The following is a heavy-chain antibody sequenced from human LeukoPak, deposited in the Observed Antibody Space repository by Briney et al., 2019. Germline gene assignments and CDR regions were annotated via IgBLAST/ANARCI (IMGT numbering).Heavy chain of an antibody. D-gene: IGHD3-3*01. CDR3: ARGTLYDFWSGYYPSGDYFDY. CDR1: GGSFSGYY. J-gene: IGHJ4*02. CDR2: INHSGGT. V-gene: IGHV4-34*01. Sequence: SETLSLTCAVYGGSFSGYYWSWIRQPPGKGLEWIGEINHSGGTNYNPSLKSRVTISVDTSKNQFSLKLSSVTAADTAVYYCARGTLYDFWSGYYPSGDYFDYWGQGTLVTVSS.